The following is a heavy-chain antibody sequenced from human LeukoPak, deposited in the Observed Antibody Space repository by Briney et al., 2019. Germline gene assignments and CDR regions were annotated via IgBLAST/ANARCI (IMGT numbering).Heavy chain of an antibody. CDR1: GYSFPTYW. Sequence: KPGESLKISCKGSGYSFPTYWITWVRQMPGKGLEWMGIIYPDESNIRYSPSFQGQVTISADKSISTAYLQWSSLKASDTAMYYCARPPSRGYSSSFEYWGQGTTVTVSS. V-gene: IGHV5-51*01. D-gene: IGHD2-2*03. J-gene: IGHJ4*03. CDR3: ARPPSRGYSSSFEY. CDR2: IYPDESNI.